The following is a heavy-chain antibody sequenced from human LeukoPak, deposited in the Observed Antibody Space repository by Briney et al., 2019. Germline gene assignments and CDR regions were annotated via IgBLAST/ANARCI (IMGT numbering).Heavy chain of an antibody. V-gene: IGHV4-30-4*08. Sequence: SETLSLTCTVSGGSISSGDYYWSWIRQPPGKGLEWIGYIYYSGSTNYNPSLKSRVTISVDTSKNQFSLKLSSVAAADTAVYYCARHLRSYQGWFDPWGQGTLVTVSS. J-gene: IGHJ5*02. CDR1: GGSISSGDYY. CDR2: IYYSGST. D-gene: IGHD1-26*01. CDR3: ARHLRSYQGWFDP.